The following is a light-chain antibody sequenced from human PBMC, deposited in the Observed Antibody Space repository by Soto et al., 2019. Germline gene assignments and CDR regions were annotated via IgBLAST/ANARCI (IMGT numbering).Light chain of an antibody. Sequence: QSVLTQPASVSGSPGHSITISCTGTSSDVGGYNYVSWYQQHPGKAPKLIISDVSNRPSGVSNRFSGSKSGNTASLTISGLQAEDEADYYCNSYTSSSTHGFGTGTKVTVL. V-gene: IGLV2-14*03. J-gene: IGLJ1*01. CDR1: SSDVGGYNY. CDR2: DVS. CDR3: NSYTSSSTHG.